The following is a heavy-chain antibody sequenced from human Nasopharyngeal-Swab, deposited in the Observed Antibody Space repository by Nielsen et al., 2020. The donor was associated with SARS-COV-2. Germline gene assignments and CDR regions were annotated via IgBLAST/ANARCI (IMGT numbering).Heavy chain of an antibody. Sequence: VRQMPGKGLEWMGIIYPGDSDTRYSPSFQGQVTISADKSISTAYLQWSSLKASDTAMYYCARLFTEAGTPSGLYYYGMDVWGQGTTVTVSS. D-gene: IGHD6-19*01. CDR2: IYPGDSDT. J-gene: IGHJ6*02. V-gene: IGHV5-51*01. CDR3: ARLFTEAGTPSGLYYYGMDV.